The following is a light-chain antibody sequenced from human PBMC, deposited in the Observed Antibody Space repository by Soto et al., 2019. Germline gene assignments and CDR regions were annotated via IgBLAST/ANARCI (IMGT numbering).Light chain of an antibody. CDR3: LQTKQLPLT. CDR1: QSLLHSDGKTY. J-gene: IGKJ1*01. V-gene: IGKV2D-29*01. Sequence: EMVLTQTPLSLSVTPGQPSSVSCKSSQSLLHSDGKTYLYWYLQRPGQPPQLLIYEVSNRFSGVPDRFSGSGSGTDFTLEISRVEAEDVGLYSCLQTKQLPLTFGHGTKVDIK. CDR2: EVS.